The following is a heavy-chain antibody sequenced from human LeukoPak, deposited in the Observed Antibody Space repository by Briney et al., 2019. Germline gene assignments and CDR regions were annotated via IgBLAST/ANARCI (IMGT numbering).Heavy chain of an antibody. J-gene: IGHJ6*02. CDR3: ARRQWELHEGYYYTMDV. D-gene: IGHD1-26*01. Sequence: SETLSLTCTVSGGSIGSGSYYWSWIRQPPGKGLEWIGYIYYTGSTNYNPSLKSRVTISVDTSKNQFSLKLSSVTAADTAVYYCARRQWELHEGYYYTMDVWGQGTTVTVSS. CDR1: GGSIGSGSYY. CDR2: IYYTGST. V-gene: IGHV4-61*01.